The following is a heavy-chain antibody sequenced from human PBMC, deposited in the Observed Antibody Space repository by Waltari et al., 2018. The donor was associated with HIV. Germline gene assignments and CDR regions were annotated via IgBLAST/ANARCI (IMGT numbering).Heavy chain of an antibody. Sequence: QVQLVQSGAEVKKPGASVKVSCKASGYTFTRFYISWVRQATGHGLEWMGWMSPNSGNTGYAQKFQGRITMTRDTPTGTAYMELSSLRSEDTAVYYCARGQNWGASYWYFDLWGRGTLVTVSS. CDR3: ARGQNWGASYWYFDL. CDR2: MSPNSGNT. J-gene: IGHJ2*01. CDR1: GYTFTRFY. V-gene: IGHV1-8*01. D-gene: IGHD7-27*01.